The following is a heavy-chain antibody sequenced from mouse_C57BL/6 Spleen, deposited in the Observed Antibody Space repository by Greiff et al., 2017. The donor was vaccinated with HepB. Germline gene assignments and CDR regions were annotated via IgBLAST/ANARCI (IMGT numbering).Heavy chain of an antibody. D-gene: IGHD1-1*01. Sequence: VQLQQSGAELARPGASVKLSCKASGYTFTSYGISWVKQRTGQGLEWIGEIYPRSGNTYYNEKFKGKATLTADKSSSTAYMELRSLTSEDSAVYCCARRPIYYYGSSYEDYAMDYWGQGTSVTVSS. CDR1: GYTFTSYG. V-gene: IGHV1-81*01. J-gene: IGHJ4*01. CDR2: IYPRSGNT. CDR3: ARRPIYYYGSSYEDYAMDY.